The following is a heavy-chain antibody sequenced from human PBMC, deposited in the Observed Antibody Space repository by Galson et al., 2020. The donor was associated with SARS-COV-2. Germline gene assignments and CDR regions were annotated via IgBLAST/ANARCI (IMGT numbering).Heavy chain of an antibody. J-gene: IGHJ4*02. CDR3: TRDPPNGQFDY. CDR1: GFTFSNHW. Sequence: GESLKISCVASGFTFSNHWMHWVRQAPGKGLVWVAHVNGDGSRTNYAASVKGRFTISRDNANNTLYLQMDSLRAEDTAVYYCTRDPPNGQFDYWGQGTLVTVSS. V-gene: IGHV3-74*01. CDR2: VNGDGSRT. D-gene: IGHD2-8*01.